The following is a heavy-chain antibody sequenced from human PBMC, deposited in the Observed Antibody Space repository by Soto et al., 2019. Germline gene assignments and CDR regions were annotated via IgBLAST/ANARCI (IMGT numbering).Heavy chain of an antibody. CDR1: GFTVSSNY. J-gene: IGHJ6*02. CDR3: ARGLNDILTGCALGYYYGMDV. D-gene: IGHD3-9*01. V-gene: IGHV3-53*01. Sequence: GGSLRLSCAASGFTVSSNYMSWVRQAPGKGLEWVSVIYSGGSTYYADSVKGRFTISRDNSKNTLYLQMNSLRAEDTAVYYCARGLNDILTGCALGYYYGMDVWGQGTTVTVSS. CDR2: IYSGGST.